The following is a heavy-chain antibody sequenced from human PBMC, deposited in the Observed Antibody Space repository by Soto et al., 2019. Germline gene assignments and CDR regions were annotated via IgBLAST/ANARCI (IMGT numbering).Heavy chain of an antibody. CDR1: GGTFSSYA. CDR2: IIPIFGTA. D-gene: IGHD3-10*01. J-gene: IGHJ5*02. V-gene: IGHV1-69*01. CDR3: ARDGSGRSWFDP. Sequence: QVQLVQSGAEVKKPGSSVKVSYKASGGTFSSYAISWVRQAPGQGLEWMGGIIPIFGTANYAQKFQGRVTITADESTSTAYMALSSLRSEDTAVYYCARDGSGRSWFDPWGQGTLVTVSS.